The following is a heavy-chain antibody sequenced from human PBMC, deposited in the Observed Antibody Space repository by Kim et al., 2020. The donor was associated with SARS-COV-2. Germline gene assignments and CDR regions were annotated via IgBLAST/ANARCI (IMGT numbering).Heavy chain of an antibody. D-gene: IGHD6-19*01. J-gene: IGHJ6*01. CDR2: ISYDATNK. CDR1: GFTSSNSA. CDR3: STDLAQWLAFRYFYGIDV. Sequence: GGSLRLSCTASGFTSSNSALHWVRQAPGKGPEWVSVISYDATNKYYAYSVTGRFTISIDNSKDTLSLHMNSLRMDATDPYYCSTDLAQWLAFRYFYGIDV. V-gene: IGHV3-30*04.